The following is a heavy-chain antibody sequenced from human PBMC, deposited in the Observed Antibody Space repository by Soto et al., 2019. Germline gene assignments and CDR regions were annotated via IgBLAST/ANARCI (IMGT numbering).Heavy chain of an antibody. CDR1: GGTFSSYA. Sequence: QVQLVQSGAEVKKPGSSVKVSCKASGGTFSSYAISWVRQAPGQGLEWMGGIIPIFGTANYAQKFQGRVTITADESTSTAYMELSSLRSEDTAVYYCASVIAYCGGDCYSVHYYGMDVWDQGTTVTVSS. CDR3: ASVIAYCGGDCYSVHYYGMDV. J-gene: IGHJ6*02. D-gene: IGHD2-21*02. V-gene: IGHV1-69*12. CDR2: IIPIFGTA.